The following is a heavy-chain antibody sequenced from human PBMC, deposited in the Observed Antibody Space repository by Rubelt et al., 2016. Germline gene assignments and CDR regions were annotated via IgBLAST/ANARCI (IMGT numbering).Heavy chain of an antibody. V-gene: IGHV4-34*01. CDR2: INHSGST. J-gene: IGHJ5*02. CDR1: GGSFSGYY. CDR3: ARADYYDSSGYHNWFDP. D-gene: IGHD3-22*01. Sequence: QVQLQQWGAGLLKPSETLSLTCAVYGGSFSGYYWSWIRQPPGKRLEWIGEINHSGSTNYNPSLKSRVTISVDTSKNQFSLKLSSVTAADTAVYYCARADYYDSSGYHNWFDPWGQGTLVTVSS.